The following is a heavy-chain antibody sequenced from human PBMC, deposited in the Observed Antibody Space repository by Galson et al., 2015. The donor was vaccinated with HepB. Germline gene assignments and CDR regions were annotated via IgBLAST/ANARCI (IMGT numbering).Heavy chain of an antibody. J-gene: IGHJ5*02. D-gene: IGHD3-3*01. Sequence: SLRLSCADSHLVLGDYWMSWVRQAPGKGLEWVACINQDGSEKNYVDSVKGRFTISRDNAKNSLFLQMNTLTVEDTAVYYCARDARRRPILFDPWGQGTLVTVSS. CDR2: INQDGSEK. CDR3: ARDARRRPILFDP. CDR1: HLVLGDYW. V-gene: IGHV3-7*03.